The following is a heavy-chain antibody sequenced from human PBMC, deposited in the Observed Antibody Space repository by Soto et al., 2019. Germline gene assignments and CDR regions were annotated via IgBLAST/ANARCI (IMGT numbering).Heavy chain of an antibody. J-gene: IGHJ6*03. Sequence: SETLSLTCTVSGGSISSDTHYWGWIRQTPGKGLEWIATIFHTGGTYYNPSLKSRVTMSVDTSKNQFSLELGSVIAADTAVYYCTIRVTPPDYYYMDVWGKGTTVTVSS. CDR3: TIRVTPPDYYYMDV. V-gene: IGHV4-39*01. D-gene: IGHD2-21*02. CDR2: IFHTGGT. CDR1: GGSISSDTHY.